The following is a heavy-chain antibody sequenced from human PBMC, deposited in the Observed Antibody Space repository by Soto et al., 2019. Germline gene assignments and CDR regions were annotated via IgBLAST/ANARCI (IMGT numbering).Heavy chain of an antibody. CDR1: GGTFSSYT. D-gene: IGHD5-18*01. V-gene: IGHV1-69*13. Sequence: ASVKVSCKASGGTFSSYTISWVRQAPGQGLEWMGGIIPIFGTANYAQKFQGRVTITADESTSTAYMELSSLRSEDTAVYYCARGGWIQLSFSPLGYYYGMDVWGQGTTVTVSS. CDR2: IIPIFGTA. CDR3: ARGGWIQLSFSPLGYYYGMDV. J-gene: IGHJ6*02.